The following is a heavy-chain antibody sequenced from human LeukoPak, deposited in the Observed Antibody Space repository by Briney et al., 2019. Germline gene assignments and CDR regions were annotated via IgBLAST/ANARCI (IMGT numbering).Heavy chain of an antibody. Sequence: GGSLRFSCAASGFSLSDYQMSWVRQAPGKGLEWISYITASGRSTNYADSVKGRFTISRDNAKNSVVLQMNSLRAEDTAAYYCTRERRGSYYAFESWGQGALVSASS. CDR3: TRERRGSYYAFES. D-gene: IGHD3-16*01. CDR2: ITASGRST. V-gene: IGHV3-11*01. CDR1: GFSLSDYQ. J-gene: IGHJ4*02.